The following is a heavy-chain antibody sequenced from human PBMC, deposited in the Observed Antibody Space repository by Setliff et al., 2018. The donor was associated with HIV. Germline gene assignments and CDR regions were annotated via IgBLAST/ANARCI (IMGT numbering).Heavy chain of an antibody. V-gene: IGHV4-38-2*01. CDR3: ARVPHRVVGTTTLLYHFDY. D-gene: IGHD1-26*01. CDR2: IQHSGTT. J-gene: IGHJ4*02. Sequence: SETLSLTCAVSGYSISSGYYWAWIRQSPGKGLYWLGSIQHSGTTYYNPSLKSRVTISVDTTTNQVSLQVDSVTAVDTAVYYCARVPHRVVGTTTLLYHFDYWGLGTLVTVSS. CDR1: GYSISSGYY.